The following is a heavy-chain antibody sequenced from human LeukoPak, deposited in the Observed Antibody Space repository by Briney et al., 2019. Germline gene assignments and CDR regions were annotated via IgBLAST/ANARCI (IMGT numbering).Heavy chain of an antibody. CDR3: ARDDYYYYGMDV. V-gene: IGHV1-3*01. Sequence: GASVKVSCKASGYTFTSYAMHWERQAPGQRLEWMGWINAGNGNTKYSQKFQGRVTITRDTSASTAYMELSSLRSEDTAVYYCARDDYYYYGMDVWGKGTTVTVSS. CDR1: GYTFTSYA. CDR2: INAGNGNT. J-gene: IGHJ6*04.